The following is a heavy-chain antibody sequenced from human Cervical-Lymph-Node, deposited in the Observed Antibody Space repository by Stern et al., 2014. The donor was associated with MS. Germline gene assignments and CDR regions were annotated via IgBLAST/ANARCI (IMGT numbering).Heavy chain of an antibody. D-gene: IGHD6-13*01. CDR2: IFYRGST. J-gene: IGHJ4*02. CDR1: GDSIHYNY. Sequence: QVQLQESGPGLVKPSETLSLTCTVSGDSIHYNYWGWIRQPPGKALEWIGYIFYRGSTTYNPSLKSRVTISVDTSKNQFSLNLNSVTAADTAVYYCARVLRRRVIGAPGAGYYFDYWGQGTLVTVPS. CDR3: ARVLRRRVIGAPGAGYYFDY. V-gene: IGHV4-59*01.